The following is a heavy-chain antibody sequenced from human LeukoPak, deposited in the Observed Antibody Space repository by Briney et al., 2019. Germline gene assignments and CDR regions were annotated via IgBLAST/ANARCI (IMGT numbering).Heavy chain of an antibody. CDR3: ARHGNGFDY. J-gene: IGHJ4*02. Sequence: ASLKVSCKASGYTFTSYYMHWVRQAPGQGLEWMGWIYPNSGATNYAQRFQGRVTMTRDTSISTAYMELSRLRSDDTAVYYCARHGNGFDYWGQGTLVTVSS. V-gene: IGHV1-2*02. CDR2: IYPNSGAT. CDR1: GYTFTSYY. D-gene: IGHD1-1*01.